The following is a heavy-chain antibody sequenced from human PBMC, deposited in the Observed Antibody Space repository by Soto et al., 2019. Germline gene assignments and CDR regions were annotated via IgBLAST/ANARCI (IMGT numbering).Heavy chain of an antibody. J-gene: IGHJ4*02. CDR1: GGTFSSYA. CDR3: ASLWFGELFDY. CDR2: IIPIFGTA. V-gene: IGHV1-69*01. D-gene: IGHD3-10*01. Sequence: QVQLVQSGAEVKKPGSSVKVSCKASGGTFSSYAISWVRQAPGQGLEWMGGIIPIFGTAXYAXXXQGXVXXXXXXXXXXXXXXXXXXXXXDTAVYYCASLWFGELFDYWGQGTLVTVSS.